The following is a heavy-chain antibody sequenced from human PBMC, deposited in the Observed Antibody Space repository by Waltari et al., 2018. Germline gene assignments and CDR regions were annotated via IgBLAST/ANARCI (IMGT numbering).Heavy chain of an antibody. V-gene: IGHV3-48*01. CDR1: GFTFSAFS. J-gene: IGHJ4*02. CDR2: IGITGSPI. Sequence: EVQLVESGGGLVQPGGSLRLSCAASGFTFSAFSLNWVRQAPGKGLEWVSHIGITGSPIYYADSVRGRFTMSRDTPKNSLYLQLNSLRAEDTAVYYCATGGTQWNSFDYWGQGALVTVSS. D-gene: IGHD6-19*01. CDR3: ATGGTQWNSFDY.